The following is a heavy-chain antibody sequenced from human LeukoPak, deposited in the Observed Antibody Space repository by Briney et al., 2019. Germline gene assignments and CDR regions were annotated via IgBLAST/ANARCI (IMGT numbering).Heavy chain of an antibody. CDR2: IYPGGNT. J-gene: IGHJ6*03. D-gene: IGHD6-19*01. CDR1: GGSISSGGYY. Sequence: PSQTLSLTCTVSGGSISSGGYYWSWIRQPAGKGLEWIGRIYPGGNTNYNPSLKSRVTISVDTSKNQVSLKVTSVSAADTAVYYCARESSGWAVRYYYYYMDVWGKGTTVTVSS. V-gene: IGHV4-61*02. CDR3: ARESSGWAVRYYYYYMDV.